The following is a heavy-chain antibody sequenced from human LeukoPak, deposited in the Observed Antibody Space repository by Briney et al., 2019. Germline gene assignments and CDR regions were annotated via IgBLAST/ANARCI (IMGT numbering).Heavy chain of an antibody. CDR1: GFTFSNAW. D-gene: IGHD3-16*02. V-gene: IGHV3-15*01. CDR3: TTMNFNYDYVWGSYRSPSGYAFDI. Sequence: PGGSLRLSCAASGFTFSNAWMSWARQAPGKGLEWVGRIKSKTDGGTTDYAASVKGRFTISRDDSKNTLYLQMNSLKTEDTAVYYCTTMNFNYDYVWGSYRSPSGYAFDIWGQGTMVTVSS. CDR2: IKSKTDGGTT. J-gene: IGHJ3*02.